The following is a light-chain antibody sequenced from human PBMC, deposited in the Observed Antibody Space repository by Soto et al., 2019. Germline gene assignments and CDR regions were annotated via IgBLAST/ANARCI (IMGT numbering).Light chain of an antibody. CDR1: QSISSN. V-gene: IGKV3-15*01. J-gene: IGKJ4*01. CDR2: GAS. CDR3: QQYGSSPT. Sequence: DIVITQSPATLSVSPGERATLSCRASQSISSNLAWYQQKPGQAPRLLIYGASTRATGIPARFSGSGSGTDFTLTISRLEPEDFAVYYCQQYGSSPTFGGGTKVDNK.